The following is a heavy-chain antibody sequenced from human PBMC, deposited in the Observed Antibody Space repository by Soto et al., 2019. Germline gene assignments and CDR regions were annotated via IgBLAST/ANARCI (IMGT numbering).Heavy chain of an antibody. CDR2: INPSGGST. CDR3: ARDRDSSGPDLAYFEY. V-gene: IGHV1-46*01. D-gene: IGHD3-22*01. Sequence: VKVCCKASGDTFTSYYMHWVRQSPGQGLEWMGIINPSGGSTSYAQKFQGRVTMTRDTSTSTVYMELSSLRSEDTAVYYCARDRDSSGPDLAYFEYWGQGPLVTVSS. J-gene: IGHJ4*02. CDR1: GDTFTSYY.